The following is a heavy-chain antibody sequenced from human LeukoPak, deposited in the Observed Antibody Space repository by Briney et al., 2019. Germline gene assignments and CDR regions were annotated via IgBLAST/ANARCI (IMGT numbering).Heavy chain of an antibody. CDR2: IYTSGST. D-gene: IGHD2-15*01. CDR1: GGSISSYY. J-gene: IGHJ4*02. Sequence: PSETLSLTCTVSGGSISSYYWSWIRQPPGKGLEWIGYIYTSGSTNYNPSLKSRVTISVDTSKNQFSLKLSSVTAADTAVYYCASSDMVAATPHLYWGQGTLVTVSS. V-gene: IGHV4-4*09. CDR3: ASSDMVAATPHLY.